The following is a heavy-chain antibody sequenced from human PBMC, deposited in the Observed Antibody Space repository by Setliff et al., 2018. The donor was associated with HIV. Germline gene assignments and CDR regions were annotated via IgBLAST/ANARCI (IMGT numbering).Heavy chain of an antibody. Sequence: SETLSLTCTVSGGSISSGGYFWSWIRQLPGKGLEWIGNIYNSGRTYYNPSLKSRVTISVDTSEDQFSLKLSSVTAADTAVYYCARRGAAMVLNWFDPWGQGTLVTVSS. CDR3: ARRGAAMVLNWFDP. V-gene: IGHV4-31*03. D-gene: IGHD5-18*01. CDR1: GGSISSGGYF. CDR2: IYNSGRT. J-gene: IGHJ5*02.